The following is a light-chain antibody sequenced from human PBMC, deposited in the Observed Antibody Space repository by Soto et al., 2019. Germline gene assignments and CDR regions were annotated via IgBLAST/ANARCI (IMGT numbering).Light chain of an antibody. CDR3: QLYGSSPPTGT. J-gene: IGKJ1*01. CDR1: QSVSSRY. CDR2: GAS. V-gene: IGKV3-20*01. Sequence: EIVLTQSPGTLSLSPGERATLSCRASQSVSSRYLDWYQQKPGQAPRLLIYGASSRATAIPDRFSGSGSGTDFTLTISILEPEEFAVYYCQLYGSSPPTGTLGQRIKVEIK.